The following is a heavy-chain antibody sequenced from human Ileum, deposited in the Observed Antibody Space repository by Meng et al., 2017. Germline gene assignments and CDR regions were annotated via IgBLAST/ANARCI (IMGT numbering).Heavy chain of an antibody. Sequence: SVKVSCKASGGTFSSYAISWVRQAPGQGLEWMGGIIPIFGTANYAQKFQGRVTITTDESTSTAYMELSSLRSEDTAVYYCARGREFSYSSCRWGAFDIWGQGTMVTVSS. CDR3: ARGREFSYSSCRWGAFDI. D-gene: IGHD6-6*01. CDR1: GGTFSSYA. J-gene: IGHJ3*02. V-gene: IGHV1-69*05. CDR2: IIPIFGTA.